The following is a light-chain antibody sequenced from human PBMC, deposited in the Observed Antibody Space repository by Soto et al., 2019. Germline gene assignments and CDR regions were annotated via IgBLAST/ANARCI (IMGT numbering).Light chain of an antibody. Sequence: QSVLAQPPSASGSPGQSVTISCTGTSSDVGDNYVSWYQQHLGKAPKLIIYEVTLRPSGVPDRFSGSKSGNTASLTVSRLQADDEAEYYCSAYAGSNTFVFGTGTKLTVL. V-gene: IGLV2-8*01. CDR3: SAYAGSNTFV. CDR1: SSDVGDNY. CDR2: EVT. J-gene: IGLJ1*01.